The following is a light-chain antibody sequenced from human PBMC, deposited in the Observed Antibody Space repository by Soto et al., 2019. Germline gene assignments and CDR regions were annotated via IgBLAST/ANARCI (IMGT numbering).Light chain of an antibody. Sequence: DIQMPQSPSSLSASVGDRATITCRASQSISSYLNWYQQKPGKAPKLLIYAASSLQSGVPSRFSGSGSGTDFTLTISSLQPEDCATYYCQQSYSTPVTCGQGTKLDIK. V-gene: IGKV1-39*01. J-gene: IGKJ2*01. CDR1: QSISSY. CDR3: QQSYSTPVT. CDR2: AAS.